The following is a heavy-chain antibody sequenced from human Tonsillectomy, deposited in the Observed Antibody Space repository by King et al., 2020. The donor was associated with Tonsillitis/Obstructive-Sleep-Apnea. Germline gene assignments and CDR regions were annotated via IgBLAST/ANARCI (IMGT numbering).Heavy chain of an antibody. J-gene: IGHJ3*02. CDR3: ASRVNTNAAYDI. V-gene: IGHV7-4-1*02. CDR2: INTKTGDP. D-gene: IGHD1/OR15-1a*01. CDR1: GYTFTSYG. Sequence: QLVQSGSELKKPGASVKVSCKASGYTFTSYGINWVRQGPGQGLEWMGWINTKTGDPTYAQGFTERFVFSLDTSVNTAYLQIISLKAEDTAVYYCASRVNTNAAYDIWGQGTMVAVPS.